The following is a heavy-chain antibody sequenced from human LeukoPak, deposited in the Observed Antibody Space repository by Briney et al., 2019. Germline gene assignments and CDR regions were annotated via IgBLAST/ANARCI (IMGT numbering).Heavy chain of an antibody. CDR1: GGSFSGYY. Sequence: SETLSLTCAVYGGSFSGYYWSWIRQPPGKGLEWIGEINHSGSTNYNPSLKSRVTISVDTSKNQFPLKLSSVTAADTAVYYCARGVFGDYGSYFDYWGQGTLVTVSS. J-gene: IGHJ4*02. CDR2: INHSGST. CDR3: ARGVFGDYGSYFDY. D-gene: IGHD4-17*01. V-gene: IGHV4-34*01.